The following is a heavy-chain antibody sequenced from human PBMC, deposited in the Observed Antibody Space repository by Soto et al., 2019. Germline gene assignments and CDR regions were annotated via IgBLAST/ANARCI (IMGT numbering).Heavy chain of an antibody. D-gene: IGHD3-3*01. Sequence: GGSLRLSCAASGFTFGSSAMSWVRQAPGKGLEWVSAISGSGGSTYYADSVKGRFTISRDNSKNTLYLQMNSLRAKDTAVYYCAKIPQGPFGVVIGPFDYWGQGTLVTVSS. V-gene: IGHV3-23*01. CDR2: ISGSGGST. J-gene: IGHJ4*02. CDR1: GFTFGSSA. CDR3: AKIPQGPFGVVIGPFDY.